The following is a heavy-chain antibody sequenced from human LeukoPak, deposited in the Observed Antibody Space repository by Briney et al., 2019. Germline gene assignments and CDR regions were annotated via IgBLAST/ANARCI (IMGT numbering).Heavy chain of an antibody. CDR1: GFTVSCNY. D-gene: IGHD3-9*01. CDR2: IHSGGDT. CDR3: VSLSDSLTSYCFDY. V-gene: IGHV3-53*01. Sequence: GGSLRLSCAASGFTVSCNYMSWIRQAPGKGLEWVSIIHSGGDTKYADSVKGRFAISRDNSKNTLSLQMNSLRAEDTAVYYCVSLSDSLTSYCFDYWGQGTLVTVSS. J-gene: IGHJ4*02.